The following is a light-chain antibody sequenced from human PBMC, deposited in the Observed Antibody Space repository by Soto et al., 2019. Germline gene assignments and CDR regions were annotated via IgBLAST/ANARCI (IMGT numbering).Light chain of an antibody. V-gene: IGKV1-27*01. Sequence: DIQMTQSPSSLSASVGDRVTITCRASQGIRDSLAWYQQKPGEVPKLLIFAASALQSGVPSRFSGGGSGTDFTLTITNLQPEDVATYYCHSYDSSPSWTFGQGTGVEIK. CDR3: HSYDSSPSWT. J-gene: IGKJ1*01. CDR2: AAS. CDR1: QGIRDS.